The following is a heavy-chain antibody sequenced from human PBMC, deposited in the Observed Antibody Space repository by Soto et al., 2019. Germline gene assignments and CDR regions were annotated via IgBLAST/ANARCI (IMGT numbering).Heavy chain of an antibody. Sequence: EVQLVESGGGLVQPGGSLGLSCAASGFTFSSYGMNWVRQTPGKGLEWVSYISIMSTNIHYADSVKGRFTISRDNAKNSLYLQMNSLGAEDTAVYYCTRGAAGNAYFWGQGIPVTVSS. CDR3: TRGAAGNAYF. CDR1: GFTFSSYG. D-gene: IGHD6-13*01. CDR2: ISIMSTNI. J-gene: IGHJ4*02. V-gene: IGHV3-48*01.